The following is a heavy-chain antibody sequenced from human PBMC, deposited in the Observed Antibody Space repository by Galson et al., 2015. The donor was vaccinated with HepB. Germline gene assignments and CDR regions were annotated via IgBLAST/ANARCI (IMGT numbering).Heavy chain of an antibody. Sequence: SLRLSCAASGFIFDTYAMAWVRQAPGKGLEWVSSISGSGNDTYHADSVKGRFTISRDNSKNTLYLQMNSLRAEDTAVYYCAKDLSNRFGDLLSHYYYYYGLDVWGQGTTVTVSS. CDR2: ISGSGNDT. D-gene: IGHD3-10*01. J-gene: IGHJ6*02. CDR3: AKDLSNRFGDLLSHYYYYYGLDV. CDR1: GFIFDTYA. V-gene: IGHV3-23*01.